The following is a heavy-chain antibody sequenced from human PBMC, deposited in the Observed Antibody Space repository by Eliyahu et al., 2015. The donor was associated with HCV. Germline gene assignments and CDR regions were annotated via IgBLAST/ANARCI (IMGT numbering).Heavy chain of an antibody. CDR1: GXSXSXGYY. D-gene: IGHD4-17*01. Sequence: QVQLQESGPGLVKPSETLSLTCTVSGXSXSXGYYWGWIRQPPGXGLEWIGSIYHSGSTYYNXSLKSRVTISVDTSKNQFSLKLSSVTAADTAVYYCARVGTVTTGYGYYGMDVWGQGTTVTVSS. J-gene: IGHJ6*02. V-gene: IGHV4-38-2*02. CDR2: IYHSGST. CDR3: ARVGTVTTGYGYYGMDV.